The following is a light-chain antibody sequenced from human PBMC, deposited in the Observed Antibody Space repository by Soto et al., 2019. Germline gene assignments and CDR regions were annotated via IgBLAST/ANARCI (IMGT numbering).Light chain of an antibody. V-gene: IGKV3-11*01. CDR2: DAS. J-gene: IGKJ4*01. CDR1: QSVSGY. CDR3: QQRSNWPST. Sequence: EIVLTQSPATLSLSPGNRATLSCRASQSVSGYLAWYQQKTGQAPRLLIYDASNRATGIPARFSGSGSGTDFTLTLTRLEPEDFAVYYCQQRSNWPSTFGGGTKVDI.